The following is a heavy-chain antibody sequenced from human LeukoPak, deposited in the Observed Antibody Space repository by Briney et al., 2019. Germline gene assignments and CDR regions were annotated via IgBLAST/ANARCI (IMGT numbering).Heavy chain of an antibody. D-gene: IGHD1-26*01. CDR3: ARRTGVGHFDF. Sequence: GESLKISCKVSGYIFTNYWVGWVRQMPGKGLEWMGIIYPSDSDTRYSPSFRGQVTISADKSIYTTYLQWSSLQASDTAMYYCARRTGVGHFDFWGQGTLVTVSS. V-gene: IGHV5-51*01. CDR1: GYIFTNYW. J-gene: IGHJ4*02. CDR2: IYPSDSDT.